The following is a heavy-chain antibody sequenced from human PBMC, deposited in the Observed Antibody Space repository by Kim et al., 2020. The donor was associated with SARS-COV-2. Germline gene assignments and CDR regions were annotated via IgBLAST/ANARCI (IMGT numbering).Heavy chain of an antibody. CDR2: ISFNGDTL. J-gene: IGHJ6*02. V-gene: IGHV3-9*01. CDR3: AKGGPPYYYYYGIDV. CDR1: GFTFDDHA. Sequence: GGSLRLSCAASGFTFDDHAMHWVRQVPGKGLEWVSGISFNGDTLGYADSVKGRFTISRDNAKNSLYLQMNSLRAEDTAFYYCAKGGPPYYYYYGIDVWGQGTSVTVSS.